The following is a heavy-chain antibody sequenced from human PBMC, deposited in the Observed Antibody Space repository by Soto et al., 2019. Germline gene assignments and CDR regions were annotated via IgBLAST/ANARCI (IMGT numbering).Heavy chain of an antibody. J-gene: IGHJ4*02. CDR2: ISYDGSNK. CDR1: GFTFSSYA. V-gene: IGHV3-30-3*01. Sequence: QVQLVESGGGVVQPGRSMRLSCAASGFTFSSYAMHWVRQAPGKGLEWVAVISYDGSNKYYADSVKGRFTISRDNSKNTLYLQMNSLRAEDTAVYYCARAKGYCSGGSCYGWGGFDYWGQVTLVTVSS. CDR3: ARAKGYCSGGSCYGWGGFDY. D-gene: IGHD2-15*01.